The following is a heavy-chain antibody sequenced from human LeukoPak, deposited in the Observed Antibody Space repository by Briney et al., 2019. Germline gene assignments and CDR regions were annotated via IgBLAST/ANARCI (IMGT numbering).Heavy chain of an antibody. CDR1: GYTFTTFW. V-gene: IGHV5-51*01. Sequence: GEPLKISCEASGYTFTTFWICCVRPMPGKGQAWGGIFFRPDANTTYSPSFQDLLTISTDKSTNPPYLQWSSLQASDTAIYYCVRLALYPGKFSFDYWGQGTLVTVSS. CDR2: FFRPDANT. D-gene: IGHD2/OR15-2a*01. J-gene: IGHJ4*02. CDR3: VRLALYPGKFSFDY.